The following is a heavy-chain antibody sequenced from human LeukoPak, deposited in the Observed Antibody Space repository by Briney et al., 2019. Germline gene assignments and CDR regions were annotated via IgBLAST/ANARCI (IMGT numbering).Heavy chain of an antibody. Sequence: PGGSLRLSCAASEFTFSSYFMNWVRQAPGKGLEWVSSISSGSTYIYYADSVKGRLTISRDNAKNSLYLQMNGLRAEDTAVYYCARGATDVTRWFDPWGQGTRVTVSS. CDR3: ARGATDVTRWFDP. D-gene: IGHD1-1*01. V-gene: IGHV3-21*01. J-gene: IGHJ5*02. CDR2: ISSGSTYI. CDR1: EFTFSSYF.